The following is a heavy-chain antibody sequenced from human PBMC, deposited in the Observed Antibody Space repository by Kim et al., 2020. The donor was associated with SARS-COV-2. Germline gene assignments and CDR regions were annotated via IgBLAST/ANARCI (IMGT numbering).Heavy chain of an antibody. D-gene: IGHD4-17*01. J-gene: IGHJ3*02. V-gene: IGHV3-33*06. CDR3: AKSTVTTHDAFDI. Sequence: YSAHSVEGRITNSRDNSKNTLYLQMNSLRAEDTAVYYCAKSTVTTHDAFDIWGQGTMVTVSS.